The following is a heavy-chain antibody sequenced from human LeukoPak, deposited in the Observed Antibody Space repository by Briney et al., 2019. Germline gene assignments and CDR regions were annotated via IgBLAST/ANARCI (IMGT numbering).Heavy chain of an antibody. Sequence: GGSLRLSCAASGFPFSEHSMTWVRQAPGKGLEWISYIGISSGNTKYADSVKGRFTVSGDNARNSLYLQMNSLRVEDTAVYYCARDHNYAFDNWGQGTLVTVSS. CDR2: IGISSGNT. CDR1: GFPFSEHS. D-gene: IGHD1-1*01. V-gene: IGHV3-11*06. CDR3: ARDHNYAFDN. J-gene: IGHJ4*02.